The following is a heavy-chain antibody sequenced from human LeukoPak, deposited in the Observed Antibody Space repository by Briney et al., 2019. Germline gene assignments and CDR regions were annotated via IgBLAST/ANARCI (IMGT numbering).Heavy chain of an antibody. CDR1: GGSFSGYY. J-gene: IGHJ4*02. Sequence: SETLSLTCAVYGGSFSGYYWSWIRQPPGKGLEWIGEINHSGSTNYNPSLKSRVTISVDTSKNQFSLKLSSVTAADTAVYYCARSYYDSSGYPQHFDYWGQGTLVTVSS. CDR2: INHSGST. CDR3: ARSYYDSSGYPQHFDY. D-gene: IGHD3-22*01. V-gene: IGHV4-34*01.